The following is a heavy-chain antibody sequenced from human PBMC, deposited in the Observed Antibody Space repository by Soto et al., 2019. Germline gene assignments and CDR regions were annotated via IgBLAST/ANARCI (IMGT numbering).Heavy chain of an antibody. Sequence: ASVKVFCKASGYTFTSYGISWVRQAPGQGLEWMGWISAYNGNTNYAQKLQGRVTMTTDTSTSTAYMELRSLRSDDTAVYYCARDRKAYSSSWWNYYYYGMDVWGQGTTVTVSS. J-gene: IGHJ6*02. CDR3: ARDRKAYSSSWWNYYYYGMDV. CDR1: GYTFTSYG. D-gene: IGHD6-6*01. V-gene: IGHV1-18*01. CDR2: ISAYNGNT.